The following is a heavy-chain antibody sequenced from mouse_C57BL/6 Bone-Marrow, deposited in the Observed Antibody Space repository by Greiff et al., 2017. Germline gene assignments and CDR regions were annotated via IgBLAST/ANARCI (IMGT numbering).Heavy chain of an antibody. D-gene: IGHD2-1*01. J-gene: IGHJ1*03. CDR3: STWDVHVWYFDV. CDR1: GYTFTSYY. CDR2: IYPSDGDT. V-gene: IGHV1-31*01. Sequence: VQLQQPGAELVKPGASVKLSCKASGYTFTSYYMHWVQQSHGNSLDWIGYIYPSDGDTSYNHKFKGKATLSVDNSSSTAYMQLSSLTSEDSAVYYWSTWDVHVWYFDVWGTGTTVTVSS.